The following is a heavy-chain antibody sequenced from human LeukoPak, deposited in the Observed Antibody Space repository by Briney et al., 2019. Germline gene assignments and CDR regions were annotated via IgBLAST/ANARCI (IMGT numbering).Heavy chain of an antibody. Sequence: GRSLRPSCAASGFTFSSYGMHWVRQAPGKGLEWVAVISYDGSNKYYADSVKGRFTISRDNSKNTLYLQMNSLRAEDTAVYYCAKDQGSGATGFDYWGQGTLVTVSS. J-gene: IGHJ4*02. CDR2: ISYDGSNK. CDR3: AKDQGSGATGFDY. CDR1: GFTFSSYG. D-gene: IGHD1-26*01. V-gene: IGHV3-30*18.